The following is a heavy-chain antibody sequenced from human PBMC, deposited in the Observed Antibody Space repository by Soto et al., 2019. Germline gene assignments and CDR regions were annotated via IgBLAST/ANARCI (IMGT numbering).Heavy chain of an antibody. CDR2: IIPIFGTA. V-gene: IGHV1-69*13. D-gene: IGHD1-26*01. CDR3: AREGDYYGMEV. CDR1: GVTFSSYA. Sequence: GASVKVSCKSSGVTFSSYAISLFRQAPGQGLEWMGGIIPIFGTANYAQKFQGRVTITADESTRTAYMELSSLRSDDTAVYYCAREGDYYGMEVWGQGTTVTVSS. J-gene: IGHJ6*02.